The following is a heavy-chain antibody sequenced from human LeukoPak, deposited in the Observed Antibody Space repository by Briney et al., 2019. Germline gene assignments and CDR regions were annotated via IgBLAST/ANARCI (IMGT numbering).Heavy chain of an antibody. CDR1: GYDFTAYT. J-gene: IGHJ4*02. V-gene: IGHV1-18*04. CDR2: ISAYNGNT. Sequence: ASVKVSCEASGYDFTAYTLNWVRQAPGQGLEWMGWISAYNGNTNYAQKLQGRVTMTTDTSTSTAYMELRSLRSDDTAVYYCARGGNGNFDYWGQGTLVTVSS. CDR3: ARGGNGNFDY. D-gene: IGHD4-23*01.